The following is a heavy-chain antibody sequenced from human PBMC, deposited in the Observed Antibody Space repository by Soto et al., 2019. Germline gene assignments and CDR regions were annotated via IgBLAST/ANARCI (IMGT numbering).Heavy chain of an antibody. V-gene: IGHV1-46*01. J-gene: IGHJ4*02. Sequence: QVQLVQSGAEVKKPGASVKVSCKASGYTFTSYYMHWVRQAPGQGLEWMGIINPSGGSTSYAQKFQGRVTMTRDTSTSTVYMELSSLRSEDTAVYYCAREPRPVGYIRSGSYSYFDYWGQGTLVTVSS. CDR1: GYTFTSYY. D-gene: IGHD1-26*01. CDR2: INPSGGST. CDR3: AREPRPVGYIRSGSYSYFDY.